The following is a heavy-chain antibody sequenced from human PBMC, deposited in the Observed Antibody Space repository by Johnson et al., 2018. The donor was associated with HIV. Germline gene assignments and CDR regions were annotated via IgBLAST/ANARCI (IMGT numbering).Heavy chain of an antibody. D-gene: IGHD3-22*01. CDR2: ISSDGSYK. Sequence: QVQLVESGGGVVQPGRSLRLSCAASGFTFSSYAMHWVRQAPGKGLEWVAVISSDGSYKYYADSVKGRFTISRDNSKNTLYLQMNSLRAEDTAVYYCARDIYDSSDDAFDIWGQGTVVTVSS. V-gene: IGHV3-30*04. CDR1: GFTFSSYA. J-gene: IGHJ3*02. CDR3: ARDIYDSSDDAFDI.